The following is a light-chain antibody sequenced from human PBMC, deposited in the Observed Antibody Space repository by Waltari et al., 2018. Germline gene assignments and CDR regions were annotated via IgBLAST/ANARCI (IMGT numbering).Light chain of an antibody. Sequence: QSALTQPASVSGSPGQSVSISCTGTSNDVGGYGYVSCYQQFPGKAPKLMIYEVSYRPLGGSSRCSGSKSGNTASLTISGLQAEDEAVYYCSSHTSTVPHVFGTGTKVTVV. CDR2: EVS. J-gene: IGLJ1*01. CDR3: SSHTSTVPHV. CDR1: SNDVGGYGY. V-gene: IGLV2-14*01.